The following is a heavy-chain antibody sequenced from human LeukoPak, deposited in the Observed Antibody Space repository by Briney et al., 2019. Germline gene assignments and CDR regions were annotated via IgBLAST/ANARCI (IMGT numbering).Heavy chain of an antibody. D-gene: IGHD1-26*01. V-gene: IGHV1-2*02. Sequence: ASVTVSCKASGYTFTGYYMHWVRQAPGQGLEWMGWINPNSGGTNYAQKFQGRVTMTRDTSISTAYMELSRLRSDDTAVYYCARAGVGATLIDYWGQGTLVTVSS. CDR1: GYTFTGYY. J-gene: IGHJ4*02. CDR3: ARAGVGATLIDY. CDR2: INPNSGGT.